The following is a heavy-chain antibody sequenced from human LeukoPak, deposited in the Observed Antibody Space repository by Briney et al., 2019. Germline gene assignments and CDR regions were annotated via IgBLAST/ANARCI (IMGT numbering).Heavy chain of an antibody. D-gene: IGHD3-22*01. Sequence: SETLSLTCAVSGYSISSGYYRGWIRQPPGKGLEWIGSIYHSGSTYYNPSLKSRVTISVDTSKNQFSLKLSSVTAADTAVYYCAVDSSGYYYGNDYWGQGTLVTVSS. V-gene: IGHV4-38-2*01. CDR2: IYHSGST. J-gene: IGHJ4*02. CDR3: AVDSSGYYYGNDY. CDR1: GYSISSGYY.